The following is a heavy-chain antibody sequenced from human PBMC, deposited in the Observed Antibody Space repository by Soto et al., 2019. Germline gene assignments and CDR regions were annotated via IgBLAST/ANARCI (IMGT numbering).Heavy chain of an antibody. J-gene: IGHJ6*02. CDR3: ARVSIAARPHYYYGMDV. D-gene: IGHD6-6*01. CDR2: IWYDGSNK. Sequence: QVQLVESGGGVVQPGRSLRLSCAASGFTFSSYGMHWVRQAPGKGLEWVAVIWYDGSNKYYADSVKGRLTISRDNSKNTLYLQMNSLRAEDTAVYYCARVSIAARPHYYYGMDVWGQGTTVTASS. CDR1: GFTFSSYG. V-gene: IGHV3-33*01.